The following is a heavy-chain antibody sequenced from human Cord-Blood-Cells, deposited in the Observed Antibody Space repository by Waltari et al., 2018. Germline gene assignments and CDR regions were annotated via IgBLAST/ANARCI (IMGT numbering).Heavy chain of an antibody. J-gene: IGHJ5*02. CDR2: INAGNGNT. Sequence: VQLVQSGAEVKKPGASVKVSCKASGYTFTSYAMHWVRQAPGQRLEWMGWINAGNGNTKYSQKFQGRVTITRDTSASTAYMELSSLRSEDTAVYYCARAKRTGANWFDPWGQGTLVTVSS. CDR3: ARAKRTGANWFDP. D-gene: IGHD7-27*01. CDR1: GYTFTSYA. V-gene: IGHV1-3*01.